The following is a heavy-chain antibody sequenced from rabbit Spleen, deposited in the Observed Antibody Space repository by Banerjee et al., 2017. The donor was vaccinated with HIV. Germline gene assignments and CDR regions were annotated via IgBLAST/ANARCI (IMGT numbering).Heavy chain of an antibody. CDR1: GFSFSDRAV. J-gene: IGHJ4*01. Sequence: QEQLVESGGGLVKPEGSLTLTCKASGFSFSDRAVMCWVRQAPGKGLEWIGCINTATGRDVYAAWSKERLSISKTSSTPVTLQMTRLTAADTDTYFYARELVRVIGSNFNLWGPGTLVTVS. CDR2: INTATGRD. V-gene: IGHV1S45*01. D-gene: IGHD4-2*01. CDR3: ARELVRVIGSNFNL.